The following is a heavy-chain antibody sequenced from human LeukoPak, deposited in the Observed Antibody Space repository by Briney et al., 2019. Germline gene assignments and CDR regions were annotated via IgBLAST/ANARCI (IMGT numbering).Heavy chain of an antibody. Sequence: GGSLRLSCAASGFTFSSNSMKWVRQAPGKGGEWDSYIRSSSSYIYYADSVNGRFSISTHNAKNSLYLQMNSLRAEDTAVYYCARVNIVVVPAAITDYYYYMDVWGKGTTVTVSS. CDR3: ARVNIVVVPAAITDYYYYMDV. V-gene: IGHV3-21*01. CDR1: GFTFSSNS. CDR2: IRSSSSYI. D-gene: IGHD2-2*01. J-gene: IGHJ6*03.